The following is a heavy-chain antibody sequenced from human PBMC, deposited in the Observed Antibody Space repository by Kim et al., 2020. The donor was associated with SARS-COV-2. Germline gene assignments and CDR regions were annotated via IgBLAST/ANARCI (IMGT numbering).Heavy chain of an antibody. Sequence: GGSLRLSCAASGFTFSSYGMHWVRQAPGKGLEWVAVISYDGSNKYYADSVKGRFTISRDNSKNTLYLQMNSLRAEDTAVYYCAKDRIQLWLPDYWGQGTLVTVSS. D-gene: IGHD5-18*01. J-gene: IGHJ4*02. CDR1: GFTFSSYG. CDR3: AKDRIQLWLPDY. CDR2: ISYDGSNK. V-gene: IGHV3-30*18.